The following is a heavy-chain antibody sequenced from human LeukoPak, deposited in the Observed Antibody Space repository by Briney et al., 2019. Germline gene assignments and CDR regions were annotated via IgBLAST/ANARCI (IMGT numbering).Heavy chain of an antibody. D-gene: IGHD3-9*01. CDR2: IGYDGSNK. V-gene: IGHV3-33*01. J-gene: IGHJ6*04. Sequence: PGRSLRLSCAASGFTFSNYGMHWVRRAPGKGLEWVALIGYDGSNKYYPDSLKGRFTISRDNSKNTLYLQMNSLRAEDTAVYYCTRDRYFDSSYGMDVWGKGTTVTVSS. CDR1: GFTFSNYG. CDR3: TRDRYFDSSYGMDV.